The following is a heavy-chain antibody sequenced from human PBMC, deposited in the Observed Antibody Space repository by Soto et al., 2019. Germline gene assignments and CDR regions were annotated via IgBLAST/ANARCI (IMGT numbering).Heavy chain of an antibody. CDR2: IYPSDSDT. CDR3: AIDSSAYYYPGAFDI. V-gene: IGHV5-51*01. D-gene: IGHD3-22*01. Sequence: GESLKISCKGSGYSFTSYWIGWVRQMHGKGLEWMGIIYPSDSDTRYIPSFQGQVTISADKSINPAYLQWSTLKPSHTATYSCAIDSSAYYYPGAFDIWRQGTMVAVSS. J-gene: IGHJ3*02. CDR1: GYSFTSYW.